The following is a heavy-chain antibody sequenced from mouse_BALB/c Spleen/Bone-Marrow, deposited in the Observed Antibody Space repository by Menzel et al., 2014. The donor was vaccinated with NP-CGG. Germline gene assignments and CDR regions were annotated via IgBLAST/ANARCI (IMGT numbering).Heavy chain of an antibody. J-gene: IGHJ4*01. V-gene: IGHV1-54*03. CDR3: ARSIAYYYGMDY. D-gene: IGHD2-10*02. Sequence: QVQLQQSGAELVRPGTSVKVSCKASGYAFTNHLIEWVKQRPGQGLEWIGVINPGSGGTNYNEKFKGKATLTADKSSSTANMQLSSLTSDDSAVYFCARSIAYYYGMDYWGQGTSVTVSS. CDR1: GYAFTNHL. CDR2: INPGSGGT.